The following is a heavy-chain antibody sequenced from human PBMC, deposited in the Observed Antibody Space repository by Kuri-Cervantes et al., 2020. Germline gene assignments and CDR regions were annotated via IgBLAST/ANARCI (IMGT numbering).Heavy chain of an antibody. CDR3: ARNDYGDFNDAFDI. J-gene: IGHJ3*02. CDR2: IKQDGSEK. D-gene: IGHD4-17*01. CDR1: GFTFSSYW. V-gene: IGHV3-7*01. Sequence: GESLKISCAASGFTFSSYWMTWVRQAPGKGLEWVANIKQDGSEKYYVDSVKGRFTISRDNAKNSLYLQMNSLRAEDTAVYYCARNDYGDFNDAFDIWGQGTMVTVSS.